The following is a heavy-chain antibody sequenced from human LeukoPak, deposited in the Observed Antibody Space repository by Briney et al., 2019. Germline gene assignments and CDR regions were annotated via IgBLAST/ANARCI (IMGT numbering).Heavy chain of an antibody. CDR1: GYSFTSYW. V-gene: IGHV5-51*01. CDR3: ARQGGSTSYYYYGMDV. CDR2: IYPGDSDT. D-gene: IGHD2-2*01. J-gene: IGHJ6*04. Sequence: GESLKISCKGSGYSFTSYWIGWVRQMPGKGLEWMGIIYPGDSDTRYSPSFQGQVTISADKSISTAYLQWSSLKASDTAMYYCARQGGSTSYYYYGMDVWGKGATVTVSS.